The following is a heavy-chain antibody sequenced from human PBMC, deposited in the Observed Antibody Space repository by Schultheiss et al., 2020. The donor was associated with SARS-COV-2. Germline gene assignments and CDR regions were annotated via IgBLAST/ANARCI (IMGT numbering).Heavy chain of an antibody. D-gene: IGHD2-15*01. J-gene: IGHJ4*02. Sequence: GGSLRLSCAASGFTFSSYAMHWVRQAPGKGLEWVSTIYPPGTTYYADSVKGRFTISRDTSKNTLSLQMSSLRAEDTAIYYCARGLIAATSYYFDYWGQGTLVTVSS. CDR1: GFTFSSYA. CDR2: IYPPGTT. CDR3: ARGLIAATSYYFDY. V-gene: IGHV3-66*01.